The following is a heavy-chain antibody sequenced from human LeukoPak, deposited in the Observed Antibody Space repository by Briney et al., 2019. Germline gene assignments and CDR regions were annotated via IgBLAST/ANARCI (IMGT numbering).Heavy chain of an antibody. CDR1: GYTFTGYY. CDR3: ARAGDVDTAMVTDDAFDI. Sequence: ASVKVSCKASGYTFTGYYMHWVRQAPGQGLEWMGWINPNSGGTNYAQKFQGRVTMTRDTSISTAYMELSRLRSDDTAVYYCARAGDVDTAMVTDDAFDIWGQGTMVTVSS. D-gene: IGHD5-18*01. V-gene: IGHV1-2*02. J-gene: IGHJ3*02. CDR2: INPNSGGT.